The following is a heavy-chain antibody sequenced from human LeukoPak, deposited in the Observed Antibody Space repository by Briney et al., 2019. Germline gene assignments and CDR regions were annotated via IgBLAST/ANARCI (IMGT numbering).Heavy chain of an antibody. Sequence: GESLKISCKGSGYSFTSYWIGWVRQIPGKGLEWMGNIYPGDSDTRDSPSCQGQPTISADKSISTAYLQCSSLQASDTAMYYCASSLTAAAGTSEFDYWGQGTLVTVSS. CDR1: GYSFTSYW. CDR3: ASSLTAAAGTSEFDY. D-gene: IGHD6-13*01. CDR2: IYPGDSDT. J-gene: IGHJ4*02. V-gene: IGHV5-51*01.